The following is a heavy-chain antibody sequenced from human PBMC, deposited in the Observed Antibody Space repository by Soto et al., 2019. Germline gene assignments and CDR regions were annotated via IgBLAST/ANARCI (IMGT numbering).Heavy chain of an antibody. CDR1: GFTFSSYN. Sequence: EVQLVESGGGLVQPGGSLRLSCAASGFTFSSYNMNWVRKAPGKGLEWVSYISSSSSTIYYVDSVKGRFTISRDNAKNSLYLQMNSLRDDDTAVYYCARDRVGAQHGLDVWGHRTIVTVS. CDR3: ARDRVGAQHGLDV. J-gene: IGHJ6*02. D-gene: IGHD1-26*01. V-gene: IGHV3-48*02. CDR2: ISSSSSTI.